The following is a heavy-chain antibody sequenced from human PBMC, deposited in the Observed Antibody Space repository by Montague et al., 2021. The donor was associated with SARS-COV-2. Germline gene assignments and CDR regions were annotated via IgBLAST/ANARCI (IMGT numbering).Heavy chain of an antibody. Sequence: SETLSLTCAVYGGSLSDYYWTWIRQPPGKGLEWIGEVNHSGGTNYNPSLKSRVAISVDTSKNQISLKLNSVTAADTAVYYCARDRLSRQVVVVGTYYYYYSMDVWGKGTTVTVSS. J-gene: IGHJ6*03. CDR1: GGSLSDYY. CDR2: VNHSGGT. V-gene: IGHV4-34*01. CDR3: ARDRLSRQVVVVGTYYYYYSMDV. D-gene: IGHD2-15*01.